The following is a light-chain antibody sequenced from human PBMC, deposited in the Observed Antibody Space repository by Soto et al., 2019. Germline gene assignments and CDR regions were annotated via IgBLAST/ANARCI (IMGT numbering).Light chain of an antibody. CDR1: DIGSKT. J-gene: IGLJ3*02. CDR2: DDS. CDR3: QLWDSSNFDRV. Sequence: SYELTQPPSVSVAPGQMATIPSGGIDIGSKTVHWYQQKPGQAPGLVVYDDSDRPSGIPERFSGANSGNMATLTINRVEAGDEAYYYCQLWDSSNFDRVCGGWTKLTVL. V-gene: IGLV3-21*02.